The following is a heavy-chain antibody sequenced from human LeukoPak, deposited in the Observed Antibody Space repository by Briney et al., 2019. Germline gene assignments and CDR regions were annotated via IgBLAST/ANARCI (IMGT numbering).Heavy chain of an antibody. Sequence: GRSLRLSCAASGITLDDYAMHWVRQAPGKGLEWVSGISWNSGSIGYADSVKGRFTISRDNAKNSLYLQMNSLRAEDTALYYCAKARSSSSSEAYFDYWGQGTLVTVSS. CDR1: GITLDDYA. CDR3: AKARSSSSSEAYFDY. V-gene: IGHV3-9*01. CDR2: ISWNSGSI. D-gene: IGHD6-6*01. J-gene: IGHJ4*02.